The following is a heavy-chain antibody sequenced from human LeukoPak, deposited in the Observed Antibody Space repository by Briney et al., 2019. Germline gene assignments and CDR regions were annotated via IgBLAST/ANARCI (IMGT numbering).Heavy chain of an antibody. CDR1: GGSISSSSYY. CDR2: IYYSGST. V-gene: IGHV4-61*05. J-gene: IGHJ4*02. CDR3: ARGKNYFDY. Sequence: PSETLSLTCTVSGGSISSSSYYWGWIRQPPGKGLEWIGYIYYSGSTNYNPSLKSRVTISVDTSKNQFSLKLSSVTAADTAVYYCARGKNYFDYWGQGTLVTVSS. D-gene: IGHD2/OR15-2a*01.